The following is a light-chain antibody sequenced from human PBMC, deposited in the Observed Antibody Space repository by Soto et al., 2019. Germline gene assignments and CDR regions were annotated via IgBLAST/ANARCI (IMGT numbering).Light chain of an antibody. CDR2: KAS. CDR1: QSISSW. CDR3: QQYNSYWT. Sequence: DIQLTQSPSTLSASVGERVTITCRASQSISSWLAWYQQKPGKAPKLLIYKASSLESGVPSRFSGSGSGTEFTLTISSLQPDDFATYYCQQYNSYWTFGQGTQVDIK. J-gene: IGKJ1*01. V-gene: IGKV1-5*03.